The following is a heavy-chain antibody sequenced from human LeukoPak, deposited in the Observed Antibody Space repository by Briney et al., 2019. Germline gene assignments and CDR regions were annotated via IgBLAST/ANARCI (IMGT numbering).Heavy chain of an antibody. CDR3: ARDSTHTGFFDY. J-gene: IGHJ4*02. V-gene: IGHV1-2*02. D-gene: IGHD1-14*01. Sequence: ASVKVSCKASGYTFTGYYMHWVRQAPGQGLEWMGWINPNSGGTNYAQKFQGRVTMTRDTSISTAYMELSRLRSDDTAVYYCARDSTHTGFFDYWGQGTLVTVSS. CDR2: INPNSGGT. CDR1: GYTFTGYY.